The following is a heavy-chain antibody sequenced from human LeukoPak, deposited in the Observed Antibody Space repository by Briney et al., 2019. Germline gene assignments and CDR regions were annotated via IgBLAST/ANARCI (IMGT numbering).Heavy chain of an antibody. D-gene: IGHD5-24*01. CDR3: ARGGDAYNPFDY. Sequence: PGGSLRLSCAASGFTVSSNYMNWVRQAPGKGLEWVSYISSDSSNIYYADSVKGRFTISRDNAKNSLLLQVHSLRDDDTAVYYCARGGDAYNPFDYWGQGILVTVSS. CDR2: ISSDSSNI. J-gene: IGHJ4*02. V-gene: IGHV3-48*02. CDR1: GFTVSSNY.